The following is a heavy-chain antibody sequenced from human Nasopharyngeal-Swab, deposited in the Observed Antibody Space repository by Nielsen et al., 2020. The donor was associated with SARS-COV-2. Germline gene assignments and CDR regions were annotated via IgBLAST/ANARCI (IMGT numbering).Heavy chain of an antibody. CDR1: GFTFSSYS. CDR2: ISSSSTYI. CDR3: AGAYGSGSYFAFDL. V-gene: IGHV3-21*01. D-gene: IGHD3-10*01. J-gene: IGHJ3*01. Sequence: GGSLRLSCAASGFTFSSYSMNWVRQAPGKGLEWVSSISSSSTYIYYADSVKGRFTISRDNAKNSLYLQMNSLRAEDTAVYYCAGAYGSGSYFAFDLWGQGTMVTVSS.